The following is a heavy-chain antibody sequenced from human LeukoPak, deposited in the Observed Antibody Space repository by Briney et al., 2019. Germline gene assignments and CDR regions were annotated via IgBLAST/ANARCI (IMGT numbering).Heavy chain of an antibody. CDR1: GFTFSSNG. V-gene: IGHV3-48*01. J-gene: IGHJ4*02. CDR3: ARELDHYYGSGSYYIHYYFDY. CDR2: IGGSSATI. D-gene: IGHD3-10*01. Sequence: GGSLRLSCAASGFTFSSNGMHWVRQAPGKGLEWVSYIGGSSATIYYADSVKGRFTISRDNAKNSLYLQMNSLRAEDTAVYYCARELDHYYGSGSYYIHYYFDYWGQGTLVTVSS.